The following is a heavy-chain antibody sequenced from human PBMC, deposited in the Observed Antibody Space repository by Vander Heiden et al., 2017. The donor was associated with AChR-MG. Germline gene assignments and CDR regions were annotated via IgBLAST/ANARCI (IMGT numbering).Heavy chain of an antibody. D-gene: IGHD3-10*01. V-gene: IGHV4-59*01. CDR2: IYYSGCT. J-gene: IGHJ6*02. CDR1: AGSIRRYS. CDR3: AGTNRGYYGSGSYYPTYCYYGMDV. Sequence: QVQLQESGTRLVKPAETLSPTCTVSAGSIRRYSWRWNRPPPRKGLESIGYIYYSGCTNYNPSLKSRVTISVDTSKNQFSLKLSSVTAADTAVYYCAGTNRGYYGSGSYYPTYCYYGMDVWGQGTTVTVSS.